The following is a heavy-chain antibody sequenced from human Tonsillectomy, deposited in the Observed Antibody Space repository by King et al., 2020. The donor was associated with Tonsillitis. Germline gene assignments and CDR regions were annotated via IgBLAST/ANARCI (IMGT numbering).Heavy chain of an antibody. CDR1: GFTFSSYA. V-gene: IGHV3-48*01. Sequence: DVQLVESGGGLVQPGGSLRLSCAASGFTFSSYAMNWVRQAPGKGLEWVSYISSSSSTIYYADSVKRRFTISRDNAKNSLYLQMNSLRAEDTAVYYCASDAYSSGWYAFDYWGQGTLVTVSS. D-gene: IGHD6-19*01. CDR2: ISSSSSTI. CDR3: ASDAYSSGWYAFDY. J-gene: IGHJ4*02.